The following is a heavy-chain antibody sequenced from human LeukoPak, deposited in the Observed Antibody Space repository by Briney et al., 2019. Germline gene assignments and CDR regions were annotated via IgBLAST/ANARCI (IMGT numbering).Heavy chain of an antibody. CDR2: VDPEDGET. Sequence: GASVKVSCKVSGYTFTDYYMHWVQQAPGKGLEWMGLVDPEDGETIYAEKFQGRVTITADTSTDTAYMELSSLRSEDTAVYYCATHSKIAAPGILIDYWGQGTLVTVSS. D-gene: IGHD6-13*01. CDR3: ATHSKIAAPGILIDY. CDR1: GYTFTDYY. V-gene: IGHV1-69-2*01. J-gene: IGHJ4*02.